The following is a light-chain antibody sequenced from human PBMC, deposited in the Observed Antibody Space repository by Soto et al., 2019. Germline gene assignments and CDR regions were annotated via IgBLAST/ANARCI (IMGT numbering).Light chain of an antibody. CDR3: SSYTRSSTHYV. V-gene: IGLV2-14*01. Sequence: QSVLTQPASVSGSPGQSITISCTGTSSDVGGYNYVSWYQQHPGKAPKLMIYDVSNRPSGVSNRLSGSKSGNTASLTISGLQAEDEADYYCSSYTRSSTHYVFGTGNKVTVL. CDR2: DVS. J-gene: IGLJ1*01. CDR1: SSDVGGYNY.